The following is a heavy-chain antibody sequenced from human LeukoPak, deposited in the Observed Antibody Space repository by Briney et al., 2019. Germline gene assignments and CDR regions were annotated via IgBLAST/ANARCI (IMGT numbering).Heavy chain of an antibody. CDR2: IIPILGIA. CDR1: GGTFSSYA. CDR3: AREVLLRYFDWSRRGFDP. Sequence: GASVKVSCRASGGTFSSYAISWVRQAPGQGLEWMGRIIPILGIANYAQKFQGRVTITADKSTSTAYMELSSLRSEDTAVYYCAREVLLRYFDWSRRGFDPWGQGTLVTVSS. D-gene: IGHD3-9*01. V-gene: IGHV1-69*04. J-gene: IGHJ5*02.